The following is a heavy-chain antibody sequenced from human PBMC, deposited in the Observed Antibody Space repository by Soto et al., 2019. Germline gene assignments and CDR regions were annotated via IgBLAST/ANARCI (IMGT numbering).Heavy chain of an antibody. V-gene: IGHV3-72*01. D-gene: IGHD1-26*01. CDR3: ARVQKLVGTTTGFDY. CDR1: GFTFTDHY. CDR2: TRNKANSYTT. Sequence: EVQLVESGGGLVQPGGSLRLSCAASGFTFTDHYIDWVRQAPGKGLKWVGRTRNKANSYTTDYAASVKGRSTMSRDDSKDSVILQRHSRQSEDAAVYYCARVQKLVGTTTGFDYWGQGALVTVSS. J-gene: IGHJ4*02.